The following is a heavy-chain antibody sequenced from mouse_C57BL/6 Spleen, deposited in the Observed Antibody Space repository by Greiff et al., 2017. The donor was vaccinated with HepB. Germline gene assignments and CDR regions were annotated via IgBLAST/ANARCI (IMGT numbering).Heavy chain of an antibody. CDR2: IDPSDSYT. J-gene: IGHJ2*01. CDR1: GYTFTSYW. D-gene: IGHD4-1*01. CDR3: ARQIELGRFDS. V-gene: IGHV1-69*01. Sequence: QVQLQQPGAELVMPGASVKLSCKASGYTFTSYWMHWVKQRPGQGLEWIGEIDPSDSYTNYNQKCKGKSTLTVDKSSSTAYMKLSSLTSEDSAVYYCARQIELGRFDSWGQGTTLTVSS.